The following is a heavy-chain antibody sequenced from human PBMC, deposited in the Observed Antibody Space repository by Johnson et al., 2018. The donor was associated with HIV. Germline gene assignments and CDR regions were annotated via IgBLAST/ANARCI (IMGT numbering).Heavy chain of an antibody. J-gene: IGHJ3*02. D-gene: IGHD5-12*01. CDR3: AKDGDWDTVAHAFDI. CDR2: IDSVGDT. V-gene: IGHV3-13*01. CDR1: GFTLSGYD. Sequence: VQLVESGGGLVQPGRSLRLSCAASGFTLSGYDMHLVRQATGKGLEWVSEIDSVGDTYYPPSVKGRLTTSRENANNSLYLEMSSLRAGDTAVYYCAKDGDWDTVAHAFDIWGQGTMVTVSS.